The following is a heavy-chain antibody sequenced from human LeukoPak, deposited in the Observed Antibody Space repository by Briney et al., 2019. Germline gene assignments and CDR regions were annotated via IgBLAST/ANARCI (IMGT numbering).Heavy chain of an antibody. CDR3: ARDEGYYDSDYGMDV. CDR2: ISYDGSNK. CDR1: GFTFSSYA. Sequence: GGSLRLSCAASGFTFSSYAMHWVRQAPGKGLEWVAVISYDGSNKYYADSVKGRFTISRDNSKNTLYLQMNSRRAEDTAVYYCARDEGYYDSDYGMDVWGQGTTVTVSS. D-gene: IGHD3-22*01. V-gene: IGHV3-30*04. J-gene: IGHJ6*02.